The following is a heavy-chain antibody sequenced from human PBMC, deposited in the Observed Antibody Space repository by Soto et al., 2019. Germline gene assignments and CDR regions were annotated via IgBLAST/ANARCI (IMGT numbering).Heavy chain of an antibody. V-gene: IGHV1-2*02. Sequence: QVQLVQSGAEVKKPGASMKVSCKASGHTFTGYYMHWVRQAPGQGLEWMGWINPNSGGTNYAQKFKGRVTMTRDTSISTAYMELSRLRSDDTAVYYCARVLGAGEAFDIWGQGTMVTVSS. D-gene: IGHD3-16*01. J-gene: IGHJ3*02. CDR3: ARVLGAGEAFDI. CDR1: GHTFTGYY. CDR2: INPNSGGT.